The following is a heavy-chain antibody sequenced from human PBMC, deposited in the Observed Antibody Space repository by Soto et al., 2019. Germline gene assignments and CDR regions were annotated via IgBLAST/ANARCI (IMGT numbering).Heavy chain of an antibody. CDR2: ISAYNGNT. Sequence: ASVKVSCKASGYTFTSYGISWVRQAPGQGLEWMGWISAYNGNTNYAQKLQGRVTMTTDTSTSTAYMELRSLRSDDTTVYYCARDLRNYYDSSGYYYDPRGSFDYWGQGTLVTVSS. V-gene: IGHV1-18*01. D-gene: IGHD3-22*01. J-gene: IGHJ4*02. CDR1: GYTFTSYG. CDR3: ARDLRNYYDSSGYYYDPRGSFDY.